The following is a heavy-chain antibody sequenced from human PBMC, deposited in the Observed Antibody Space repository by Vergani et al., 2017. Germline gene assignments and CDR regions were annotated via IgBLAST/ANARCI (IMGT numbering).Heavy chain of an antibody. CDR1: GFTFNNYA. CDR2: ISGSGGST. D-gene: IGHD3-10*01. J-gene: IGHJ4*02. CDR3: AKGLNYYGSGSYDY. Sequence: EVRLLESGGDLVQPGGSLRLSCAVSGFTFNNYALSWVRQAPGKGLEWVSTISGSGGSTYYADSVKGRFTISRDNSKNTLYLQMNSLRAEDTAVYYCAKGLNYYGSGSYDYWGQGTLVTVSS. V-gene: IGHV3-23*01.